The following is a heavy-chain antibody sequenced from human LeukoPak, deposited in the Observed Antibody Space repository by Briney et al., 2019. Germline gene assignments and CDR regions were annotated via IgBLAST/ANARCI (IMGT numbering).Heavy chain of an antibody. D-gene: IGHD6-6*01. CDR1: GFIFSSFA. CDR3: TRGRGYSTSDY. Sequence: GRSLRLSCAASGFIFSSFAMHWVRQAPGKGLEWVAVISYDGSNKYYAASVRGRLTISRDNSNNTLFLHMNSLRAEDTAVYYCTRGRGYSTSDYWGQGILVTVSS. J-gene: IGHJ4*02. CDR2: ISYDGSNK. V-gene: IGHV3-30*04.